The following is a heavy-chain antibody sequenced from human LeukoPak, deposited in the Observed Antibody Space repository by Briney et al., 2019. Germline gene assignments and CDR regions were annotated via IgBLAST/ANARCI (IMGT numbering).Heavy chain of an antibody. J-gene: IGHJ4*02. CDR2: IIPIFGTA. CDR1: GYTFTSYG. Sequence: SVKVSCKASGYTFTSYGISWVRQAPGQGLEWMGGIIPIFGTANYAQKFQGRVTITADESTSTAYMELSSLRSEDTAVYYCARDSKDRRLGAVDYWGQGTLVTVSS. D-gene: IGHD4-17*01. CDR3: ARDSKDRRLGAVDY. V-gene: IGHV1-69*13.